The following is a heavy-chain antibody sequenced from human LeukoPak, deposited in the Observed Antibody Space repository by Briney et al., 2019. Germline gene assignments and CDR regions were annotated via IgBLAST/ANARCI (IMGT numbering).Heavy chain of an antibody. Sequence: GGSLRLSCVVSGISLSNYAMTWVRQAPGKGLEWVSYISERGGSTTYADSVKGRFTISRDTSLNALYLQMNNLRAEDTAVYFCAKRGVVIRGILVIGYHQEAYHYDFWGQGVLVTVSS. CDR2: ISERGGST. J-gene: IGHJ4*02. D-gene: IGHD3-10*01. CDR3: AKRGVVIRGILVIGYHQEAYHYDF. V-gene: IGHV3-23*01. CDR1: GISLSNYA.